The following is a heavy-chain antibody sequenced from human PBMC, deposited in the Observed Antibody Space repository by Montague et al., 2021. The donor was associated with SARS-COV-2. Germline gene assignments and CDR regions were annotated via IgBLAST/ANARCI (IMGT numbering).Heavy chain of an antibody. CDR3: ARAHATYYNILTGYYDVFHLKSFFDS. CDR2: INHSGST. D-gene: IGHD3-9*01. J-gene: IGHJ5*01. CDR1: GGSFSGYY. V-gene: IGHV4-34*01. Sequence: SETLSLTCAVYGGSFSGYYWNWIRQPPGKGLEWIGEINHSGSTNYNPSLKSRVTMSVDTSKNQFSLKLSSVTAADTAVYYCARAHATYYNILTGYYDVFHLKSFFDSWGQGTLVTVSS.